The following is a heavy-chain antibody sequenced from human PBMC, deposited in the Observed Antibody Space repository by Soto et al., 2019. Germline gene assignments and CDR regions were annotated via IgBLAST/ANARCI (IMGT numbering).Heavy chain of an antibody. J-gene: IGHJ3*02. Sequence: SETLSLTCAVSGGSISSGGYSWSWIRQPPGKGLEWIGYIYHSGSTYYNPSLKSRVTISVDRSKNQFSLKLRSLRSDDTAVYYCARIPTVTTFFAFDIWGQGTMVTVSS. D-gene: IGHD4-17*01. CDR2: IYHSGST. CDR1: GGSISSGGYS. V-gene: IGHV4-30-2*02. CDR3: ARIPTVTTFFAFDI.